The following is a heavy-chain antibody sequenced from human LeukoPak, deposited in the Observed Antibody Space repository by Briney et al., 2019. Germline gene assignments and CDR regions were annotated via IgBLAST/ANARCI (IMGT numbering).Heavy chain of an antibody. V-gene: IGHV3-48*01. J-gene: IGHJ4*02. CDR2: ISASSSTI. D-gene: IGHD4-17*01. CDR1: GFIFSTYR. Sequence: RGSLRLSCAASGFIFSTYRMDWVRQAPGKGLEWVSYISASSSTIHYADSVKGRFTISRDNSKSTLYLQMHSLRAEDTAIYYCAKNFYGDYNVFFDYWGQGTLVTVSS. CDR3: AKNFYGDYNVFFDY.